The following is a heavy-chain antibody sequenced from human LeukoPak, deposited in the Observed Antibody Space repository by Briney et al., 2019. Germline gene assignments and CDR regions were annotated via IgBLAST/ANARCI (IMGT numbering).Heavy chain of an antibody. CDR2: ISDDGNNK. D-gene: IGHD2-2*01. CDR3: ASAEYCTSTSCRPYYLDY. V-gene: IGHV3-30-3*01. CDR1: GFTFSSYA. Sequence: GGSLRLSCAASGFTFSSYAMHWVRQAPDKGLEWVAVISDDGNNKYYADSVKGRFTISRDNSKNTLYLQMNSLRAEDTAVYYCASAEYCTSTSCRPYYLDYWGQGTLVTVSS. J-gene: IGHJ4*02.